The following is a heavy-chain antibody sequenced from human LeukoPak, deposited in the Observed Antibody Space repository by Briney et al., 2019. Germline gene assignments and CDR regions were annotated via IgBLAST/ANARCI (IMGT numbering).Heavy chain of an antibody. CDR1: GYTFTGYY. CDR2: INPNSGGT. Sequence: GASLKVSCKASGYTFTGYYMHWVRPAPGRGLEWMVWINPNSGGTNYAQKFQGWVTMTRDTSISTAYMELSRLRSDDTAVYYCAIGSSWQQLDYWGQGTLVTVSS. V-gene: IGHV1-2*04. CDR3: AIGSSWQQLDY. J-gene: IGHJ4*02. D-gene: IGHD6-13*01.